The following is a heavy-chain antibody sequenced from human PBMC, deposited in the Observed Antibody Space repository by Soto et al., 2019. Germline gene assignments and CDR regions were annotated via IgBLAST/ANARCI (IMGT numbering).Heavy chain of an antibody. V-gene: IGHV1-3*01. Sequence: ASVKVSCKASGYTFTSYAMHWVRQAPGQRLEWMGWINAGNGNTKYSQKFQGRVTITRDTPASTAYMELSSLRSEDTAVYYCASDYHDSRTYYYYGMYLWGQGTTVTVSS. D-gene: IGHD3-22*01. CDR3: ASDYHDSRTYYYYGMYL. CDR2: INAGNGNT. J-gene: IGHJ6*02. CDR1: GYTFTSYA.